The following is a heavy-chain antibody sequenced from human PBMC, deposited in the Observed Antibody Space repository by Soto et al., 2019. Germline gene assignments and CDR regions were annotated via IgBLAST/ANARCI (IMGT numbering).Heavy chain of an antibody. J-gene: IGHJ4*01. D-gene: IGHD4-4*01. Sequence: GGSLRLSCAASGFTFSSYSMNWVRQAPGKGLEWVSSISSSSSYIYYADSVKGRFTISRDNAKNSLYLQMNSLRAEDTAVYYCASANRPWHSTYGRVFGWGHGPLVTVSS. CDR2: ISSSSSYI. CDR3: ASANRPWHSTYGRVFG. CDR1: GFTFSSYS. V-gene: IGHV3-21*01.